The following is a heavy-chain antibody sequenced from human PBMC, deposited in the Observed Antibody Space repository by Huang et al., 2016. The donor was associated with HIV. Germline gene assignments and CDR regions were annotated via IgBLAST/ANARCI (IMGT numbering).Heavy chain of an antibody. V-gene: IGHV1-2*02. CDR3: ARDWSFGSSTSPAD. CDR2: INPKRGGT. D-gene: IGHD6-6*01. Sequence: QVQLVQSGAEVKNPGASVRVSCKASGYTFTDSNIHWVRQAPGEGLEGVGWINPKRGGTIYAQGFQGRITMTRDTTISTVHMDLRRIQSDDTAVYFCARDWSFGSSTSPADWGQGTLVTVSS. J-gene: IGHJ4*02. CDR1: GYTFTDSN.